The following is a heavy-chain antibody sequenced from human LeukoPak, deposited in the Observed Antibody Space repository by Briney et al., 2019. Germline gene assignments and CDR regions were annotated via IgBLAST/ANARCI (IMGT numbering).Heavy chain of an antibody. V-gene: IGHV1-46*01. CDR3: ARGFIAAAGEDAFDI. CDR2: INPSGGST. Sequence: ASVTVSCKASGYTFTSYYMHWVRQAPGQGLEWMGIINPSGGSTSYAQKFQGRVTMTRDTSTSTVYMELSSLRSEDTAVYYCARGFIAAAGEDAFDIWGQGTMVTVSS. D-gene: IGHD6-13*01. J-gene: IGHJ3*02. CDR1: GYTFTSYY.